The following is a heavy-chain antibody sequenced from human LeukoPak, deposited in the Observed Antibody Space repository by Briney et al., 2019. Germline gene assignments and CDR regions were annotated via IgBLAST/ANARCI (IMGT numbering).Heavy chain of an antibody. Sequence: GGSLRLSCAASGFTFSSYEMNWVRQAPGKGLEWVSYISVSGSTIYYADSVKGRFTISRDNAKNSLYLQMNSLRAEDTAVYYCARDLQCFDYWGQGTLVTVSS. J-gene: IGHJ4*02. CDR2: ISVSGSTI. V-gene: IGHV3-48*03. CDR1: GFTFSSYE. D-gene: IGHD6-19*01. CDR3: ARDLQCFDY.